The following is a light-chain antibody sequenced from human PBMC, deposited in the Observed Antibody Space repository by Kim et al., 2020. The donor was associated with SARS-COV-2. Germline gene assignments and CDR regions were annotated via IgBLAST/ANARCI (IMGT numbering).Light chain of an antibody. J-gene: IGLJ2*01. V-gene: IGLV2-8*01. CDR1: GRDVGRYNL. CDR3: SPLAGRNNLV. CDR2: GVS. Sequence: GQSTTLSWPGTGRDVGRYNLVSLYQQHPGKGPKLMIYGVSKRPPGVPDRFSGSKAGNTASLTVSGLQVEDEADYYRSPLAGRNNLVFGGGAQLTVL.